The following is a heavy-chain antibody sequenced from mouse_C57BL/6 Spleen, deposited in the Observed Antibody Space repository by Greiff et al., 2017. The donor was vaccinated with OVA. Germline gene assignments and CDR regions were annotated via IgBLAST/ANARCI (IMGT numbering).Heavy chain of an antibody. CDR2: ISYDGSN. CDR1: GYSITSGYY. V-gene: IGHV3-6*01. Sequence: VQLQQSGPGLVKPSQSLSLTCSVAGYSITSGYYWNWIRQFPGNKLEWMGYISYDGSNNYNPSLKNRISITRDTSKNQFFLKLNSVTTEDTATYYCARVSWDGYFDVWGTGTTVTVSS. D-gene: IGHD4-1*01. J-gene: IGHJ1*03. CDR3: ARVSWDGYFDV.